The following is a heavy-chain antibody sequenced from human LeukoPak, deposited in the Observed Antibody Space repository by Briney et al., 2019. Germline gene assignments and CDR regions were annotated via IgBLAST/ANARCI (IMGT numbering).Heavy chain of an antibody. J-gene: IGHJ6*02. D-gene: IGHD6-13*01. CDR1: GFTFSSYD. V-gene: IGHV3-13*01. CDR2: IGTAGDT. CDR3: ARMPFVAAGTVYYYGMDV. Sequence: GGSLRLSCAASGFTFSSYDMHWVRQATGKGLEWVSAIGTAGDTYYPGSVKGRFTISRENAKNSLYLQMNSQRAGDTAVYYCARMPFVAAGTVYYYGMDVWGQGTTVTVSS.